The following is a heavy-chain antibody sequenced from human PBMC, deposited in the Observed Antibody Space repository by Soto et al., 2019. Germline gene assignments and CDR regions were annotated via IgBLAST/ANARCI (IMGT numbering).Heavy chain of an antibody. V-gene: IGHV3-7*03. CDR2: IKQDGSEK. CDR3: ARSPQYELAVAGPFDP. J-gene: IGHJ5*02. D-gene: IGHD6-19*01. Sequence: GGSLRLSCAASGFTFSSYWMSWVRQAPGKGLEWVANIKQDGSEKYYVDSVKGRFTISRDNAKNSLYLQMNSLRAEDTAVYYCARSPQYELAVAGPFDPWGQGTLGTVSS. CDR1: GFTFSSYW.